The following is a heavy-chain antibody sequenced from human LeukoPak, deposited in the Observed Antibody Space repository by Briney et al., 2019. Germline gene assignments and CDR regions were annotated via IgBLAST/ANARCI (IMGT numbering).Heavy chain of an antibody. V-gene: IGHV3-30*18. J-gene: IGHJ4*02. D-gene: IGHD1-26*01. CDR1: GFTFSSYG. Sequence: PGGSLRLSCAASGFTFSSYGMHWVRQAPGKGLEWVAVISYDGSNKYYADSVKGRFTISRDNSKNTLYLQMNSLRAEDTAVYYCAKDSWGGYGGSYFFDYWGQGTLVTVSS. CDR2: ISYDGSNK. CDR3: AKDSWGGYGGSYFFDY.